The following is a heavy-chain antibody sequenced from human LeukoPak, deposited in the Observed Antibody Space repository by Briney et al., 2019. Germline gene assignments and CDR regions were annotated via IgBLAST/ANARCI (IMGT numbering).Heavy chain of an antibody. CDR3: ARHARSLDCSSTSCPEDY. D-gene: IGHD2-2*01. J-gene: IGHJ4*02. Sequence: PGGSLRLSCAASGFTFSSYSMNWVRQTPGKGLEWVSSISSSSSYIYYADSVKGRFTISRDNAKNSLYLQMNSLRAEDTAVYYCARHARSLDCSSTSCPEDYWGQGTLVTVSS. CDR2: ISSSSSYI. V-gene: IGHV3-21*01. CDR1: GFTFSSYS.